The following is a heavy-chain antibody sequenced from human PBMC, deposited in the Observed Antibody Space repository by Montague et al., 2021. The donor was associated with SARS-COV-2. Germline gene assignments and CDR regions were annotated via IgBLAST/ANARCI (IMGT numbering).Heavy chain of an antibody. J-gene: IGHJ5*02. Sequence: SETLSLTCSVSGGSLETSGYYWGWVRQPPGKGLEWIVSMHHSGATFYNPSLKSRVTMSLDTSKNHFSLNLASVTAADTAVYFCARDSKGGRQLGNWFDPWGQGTLVTVSS. CDR2: MHHSGAT. CDR3: ARDSKGGRQLGNWFDP. D-gene: IGHD6-13*01. CDR1: GGSLETSGYY. V-gene: IGHV4-39*07.